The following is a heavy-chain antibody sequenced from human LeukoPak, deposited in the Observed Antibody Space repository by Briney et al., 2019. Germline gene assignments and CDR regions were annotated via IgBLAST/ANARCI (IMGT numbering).Heavy chain of an antibody. CDR3: AKDGPRRYFDY. CDR2: ISYDGSNK. Sequence: GGSLRLSCAASGFTFSSYGMHWARQAPGKGLEWVAVISYDGSNKYYADSVKGRFTISRDNSKNTLYLQMNSLRAEDTAVYYCAKDGPRRYFDYWGQGTLVTVSS. CDR1: GFTFSSYG. V-gene: IGHV3-30*18. J-gene: IGHJ4*02.